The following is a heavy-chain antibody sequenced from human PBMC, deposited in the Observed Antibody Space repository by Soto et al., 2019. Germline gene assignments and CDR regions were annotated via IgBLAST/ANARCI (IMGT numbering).Heavy chain of an antibody. D-gene: IGHD3-3*01. CDR2: INHSGST. CDR1: GGSFSGYY. J-gene: IGHJ6*02. CDR3: ARDLTYYDFWSGYYIHYGMDV. Sequence: SETLSLTXAVYGGSFSGYYWSWIRQPPGKGLEWIGEINHSGSTNYNPSLKSRVTISVDTSKNQFSLKLSSVTAADTAVYYCARDLTYYDFWSGYYIHYGMDVWGQGTTVTVSS. V-gene: IGHV4-34*01.